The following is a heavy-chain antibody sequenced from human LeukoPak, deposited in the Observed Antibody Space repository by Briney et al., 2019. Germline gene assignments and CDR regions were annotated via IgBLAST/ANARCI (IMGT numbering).Heavy chain of an antibody. CDR3: AALGYCSSTSCPPPFDY. Sequence: ASVKVSCKVSGYTLTELSMHWVRQAPGQGLEWMGWINPNSGGTNYAQKFQGRVTMTRDTSISTAYMELSRLRSDDTAVYYCAALGYCSSTSCPPPFDYWGQGTLVTVSS. CDR1: GYTLTELS. J-gene: IGHJ4*02. CDR2: INPNSGGT. V-gene: IGHV1-2*02. D-gene: IGHD2-2*01.